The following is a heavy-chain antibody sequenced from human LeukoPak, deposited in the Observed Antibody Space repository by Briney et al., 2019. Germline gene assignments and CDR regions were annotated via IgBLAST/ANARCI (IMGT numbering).Heavy chain of an antibody. Sequence: PGGSLRLSCAASGITFSSYGMSWVRQAPGKGLEWVSSISSTGGTTYYADSVKGRFTISRDNSKNTLYLQMNSLRAEDTAVYYCAKDRPGYGSGRSFDYWGQGTLVTVSS. CDR3: AKDRPGYGSGRSFDY. CDR1: GITFSSYG. CDR2: ISSTGGTT. D-gene: IGHD3-10*01. J-gene: IGHJ4*02. V-gene: IGHV3-23*01.